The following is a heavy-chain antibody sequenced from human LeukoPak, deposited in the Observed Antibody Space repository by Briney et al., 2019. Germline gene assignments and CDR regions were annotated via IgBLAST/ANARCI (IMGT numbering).Heavy chain of an antibody. D-gene: IGHD6-13*01. CDR3: AKDYSSSWAGPPYYYYMDV. Sequence: PGGSLRLSCAASGFTFSSYGMHWVRQAPGKGLEWVAFIRYDGSNKYYADSVKGRFTISRDNSKNTLYLQMNSLRAEDTAVYYCAKDYSSSWAGPPYYYYMDVWGKGTTVTVSS. J-gene: IGHJ6*03. V-gene: IGHV3-30*02. CDR2: IRYDGSNK. CDR1: GFTFSSYG.